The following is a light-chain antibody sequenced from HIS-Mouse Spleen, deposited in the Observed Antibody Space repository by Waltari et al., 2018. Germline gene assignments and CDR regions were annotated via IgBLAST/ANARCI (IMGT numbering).Light chain of an antibody. CDR3: YSTDSSGNHVV. CDR1: ALPKTY. J-gene: IGLJ2*01. Sequence: SYELTQPPSVSVSPGQTARITCSGAALPKTYAYWYQQKSGQAPVLVIYEDSKRPSGIPERFSGSSSGTMATLTISGAQVEDEADYYCYSTDSSGNHVVFGGGTKLTVL. CDR2: EDS. V-gene: IGLV3-10*01.